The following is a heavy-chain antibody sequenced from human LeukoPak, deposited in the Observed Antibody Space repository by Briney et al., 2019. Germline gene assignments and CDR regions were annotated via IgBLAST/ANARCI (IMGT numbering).Heavy chain of an antibody. CDR1: GFTFSSYA. J-gene: IGHJ4*02. V-gene: IGHV3-23*01. Sequence: GGSLRLSCAASGFTFSSYAMSWVRQAPGKGLEWVSAISGSGGSTYYADSVKGRFTISRDNSKNTLYLQMNSLRAEDTAVYYCAKWRRLITFPRSQPYYFDYWGQGTLVTVSS. D-gene: IGHD3-16*01. CDR2: ISGSGGST. CDR3: AKWRRLITFPRSQPYYFDY.